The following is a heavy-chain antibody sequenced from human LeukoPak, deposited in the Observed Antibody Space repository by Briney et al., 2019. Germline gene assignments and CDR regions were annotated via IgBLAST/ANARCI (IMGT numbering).Heavy chain of an antibody. V-gene: IGHV3-30-3*01. J-gene: IGHJ4*02. D-gene: IGHD2-15*01. CDR2: ISSDGSDK. CDR1: GFTFSSYP. CDR3: AYTAATPFVFDY. Sequence: SGGSLRLSCAASGFTFSSYPTHWVRQAPGKGLDWVALISSDGSDKKYADSVKGRFTISRDNSKNTLYLQMHSLRAEDTAVYYCAYTAATPFVFDYWGQGTLVTVSS.